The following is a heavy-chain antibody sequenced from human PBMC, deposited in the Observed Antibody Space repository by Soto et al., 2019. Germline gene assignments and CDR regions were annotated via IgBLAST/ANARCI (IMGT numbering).Heavy chain of an antibody. Sequence: QVQLVQSGAEVKKPGASVKVSCKASGYTFTSYAMHWVRQAPGQRLEWMGWINAGNGNTKYSQKFQGRVTITRDTSASTAYMDLSSLRSEDTAVYYCARERQQLGTKVTGYWGQGTLVTVSS. CDR1: GYTFTSYA. CDR2: INAGNGNT. D-gene: IGHD6-13*01. CDR3: ARERQQLGTKVTGY. J-gene: IGHJ4*02. V-gene: IGHV1-3*01.